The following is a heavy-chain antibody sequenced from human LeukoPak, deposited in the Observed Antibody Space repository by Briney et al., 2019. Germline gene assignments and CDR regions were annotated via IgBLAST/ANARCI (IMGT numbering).Heavy chain of an antibody. V-gene: IGHV3-7*01. Sequence: PGGSLRLSCAASGFTFSSYWMSWVRQAPGKGPEWVANIKQDGSEIYYVDSVKGRFTISRDNAKNSLFLQMNSLRAEDTAVYYCARDKAVGPTLLDYWGQGTLVTVSS. D-gene: IGHD1-26*01. CDR1: GFTFSSYW. J-gene: IGHJ4*02. CDR2: IKQDGSEI. CDR3: ARDKAVGPTLLDY.